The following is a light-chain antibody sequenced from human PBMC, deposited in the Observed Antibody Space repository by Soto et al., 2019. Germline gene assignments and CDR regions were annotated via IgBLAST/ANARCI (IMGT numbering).Light chain of an antibody. J-gene: IGKJ1*01. CDR3: QQYDTYPLP. Sequence: DIQMTQSPSTLSASVGDRVTITCRASQSNSNWLAWYQQKPGKAPKLLIFKASTLESGVPSRFSGSGSGTEFPLNVRSLQPDDVATYHCQQYDTYPLPFGQGTKVDIK. CDR2: KAS. CDR1: QSNSNW. V-gene: IGKV1-5*03.